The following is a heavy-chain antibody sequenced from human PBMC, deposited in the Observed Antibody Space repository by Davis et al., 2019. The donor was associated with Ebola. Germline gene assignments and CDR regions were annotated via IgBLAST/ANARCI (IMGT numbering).Heavy chain of an antibody. CDR3: ARVGELGIISFGYFDY. V-gene: IGHV4-31*03. J-gene: IGHJ4*02. D-gene: IGHD7-27*01. Sequence: MPSETLSLTCTVSGGSISTAGYSWSWIRQHPGKRPEWIAYIHYSGSTYYNPSPKSRVTISVDTSKNQFSLKLSSVTAADTAVYYCARVGELGIISFGYFDYWGQGTLVTVSS. CDR2: IHYSGST. CDR1: GGSISTAGYS.